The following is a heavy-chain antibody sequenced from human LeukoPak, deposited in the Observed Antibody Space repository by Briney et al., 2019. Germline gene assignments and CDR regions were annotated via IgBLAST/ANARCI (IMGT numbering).Heavy chain of an antibody. V-gene: IGHV3-21*01. CDR1: GFTFITYS. J-gene: IGHJ5*02. CDR2: ISSITSSYI. Sequence: GGSLRLSCAASGFTFITYSMTWVRQAPGKGLEWVSSISSITSSYIHYADSVKGRFTISRDNSKNTLYLQMNSLRAEDTAVYYCASLMVRGVIRWFDPWGQGTLVTVSS. D-gene: IGHD3-10*01. CDR3: ASLMVRGVIRWFDP.